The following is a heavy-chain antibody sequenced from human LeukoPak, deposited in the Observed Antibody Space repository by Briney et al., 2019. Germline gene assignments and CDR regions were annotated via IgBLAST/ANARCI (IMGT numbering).Heavy chain of an antibody. CDR2: INPSGGNT. CDR3: ATGGYGSNWIMVF. V-gene: IGHV1-46*01. CDR1: RYIFSSYY. J-gene: IGHJ4*02. Sequence: ASGRGSCTASRYIFSSYYMHWVRQAPGHGLEWRGIINPSGGNTIYAQKFQGRVTMTRDTSTSTVYMEVSSLRSEDTAGYYCATGGYGSNWIMVFWGRGTLVTVSS. D-gene: IGHD6-13*01.